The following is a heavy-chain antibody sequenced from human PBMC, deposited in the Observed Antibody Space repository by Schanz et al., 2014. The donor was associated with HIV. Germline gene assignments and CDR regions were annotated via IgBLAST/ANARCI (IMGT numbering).Heavy chain of an antibody. D-gene: IGHD1-26*01. CDR2: ISAYNGNT. V-gene: IGHV1-18*04. CDR3: ARDRPVIVGATRANGGTDFDY. J-gene: IGHJ4*02. Sequence: QVQVVQSGAELKKPGSSVRVSCKTSGGTFSNYAVSWVRQAPGQGLEWMGWISAYNGNTNYAQKFQGRLTMTTDTSTGTAYMELRRLRSDDTAVYSCARDRPVIVGATRANGGTDFDYWGQGTLVTVSS. CDR1: GGTFSNYA.